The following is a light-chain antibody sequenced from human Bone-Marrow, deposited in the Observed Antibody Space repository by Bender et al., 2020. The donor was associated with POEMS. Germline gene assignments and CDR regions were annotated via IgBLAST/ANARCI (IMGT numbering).Light chain of an antibody. CDR1: LLAKKY. Sequence: SYELTQPSSVSVSPGQTVRITCSGDLLAKKYVRWFQQRPGQAPMLIIHKDTERPAGIPDRFSGSSSGTTVTLTISGAQPMDEADYYCQAWDGSAGAIFGGGTKLTVL. V-gene: IGLV3-27*01. CDR3: QAWDGSAGAI. J-gene: IGLJ2*01. CDR2: KDT.